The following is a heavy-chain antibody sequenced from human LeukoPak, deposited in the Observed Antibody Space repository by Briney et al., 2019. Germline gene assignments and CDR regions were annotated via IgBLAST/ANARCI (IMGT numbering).Heavy chain of an antibody. D-gene: IGHD3-22*01. CDR3: ARSLITMIVVAPFDY. CDR2: ISSDGSSK. Sequence: GGSLRLSCAASGFTFSSHVMHWVRQAPGKGLEWVAVISSDGSSKYYADSVKGRFTISRDNSKNTLYLQMNSLRAEDTAVYYCARSLITMIVVAPFDYWGQGTLVTVSS. CDR1: GFTFSSHV. J-gene: IGHJ4*02. V-gene: IGHV3-30-3*01.